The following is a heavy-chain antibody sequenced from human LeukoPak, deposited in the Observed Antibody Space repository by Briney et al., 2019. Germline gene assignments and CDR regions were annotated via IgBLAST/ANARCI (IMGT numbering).Heavy chain of an antibody. CDR1: GFTLSTNA. CDR3: AKDVGKWESLHFFDY. V-gene: IGHV3-23*01. D-gene: IGHD1-26*01. Sequence: GGTLRLSCLTSGFTLSTNAMSWVRQAPGKGLEWISGISGSGASTYYADSVKGRFTISRDDSRNTLYLQMNSLRGDDTAVYYCAKDVGKWESLHFFDYWGQGTLVTVSS. CDR2: ISGSGAST. J-gene: IGHJ4*02.